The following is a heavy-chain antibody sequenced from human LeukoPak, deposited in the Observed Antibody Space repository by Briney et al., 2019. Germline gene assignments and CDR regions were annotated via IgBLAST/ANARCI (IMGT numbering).Heavy chain of an antibody. CDR3: ARETYYGSGSYSDFALDY. V-gene: IGHV3-48*03. J-gene: IGHJ4*02. D-gene: IGHD3-10*01. CDR1: GFTFSNYE. CDR2: LSGSGTSI. Sequence: GGSLRLSCAASGFTFSNYEINWVRQAPGRGLEWISYLSGSGTSIYHANSVKGRFTISRDNAKNSVYLQMNSLRAEDTAVYYCARETYYGSGSYSDFALDYWGQGTLVTVSS.